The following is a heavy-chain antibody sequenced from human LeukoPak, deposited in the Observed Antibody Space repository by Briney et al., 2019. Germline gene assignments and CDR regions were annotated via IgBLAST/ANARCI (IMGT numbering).Heavy chain of an antibody. CDR3: AKGRVGVYDAFDI. Sequence: GGSLRLSCAASGFTFSDYNMRWIRQAPGKGLEWVSSISRSGSTKYYADSVKGRFTISRDNAKNSLFLQMNSLRAEDTAVYYCAKGRVGVYDAFDIWGQGTMVTVSS. CDR2: ISRSGSTK. D-gene: IGHD2-15*01. J-gene: IGHJ3*02. CDR1: GFTFSDYN. V-gene: IGHV3-11*01.